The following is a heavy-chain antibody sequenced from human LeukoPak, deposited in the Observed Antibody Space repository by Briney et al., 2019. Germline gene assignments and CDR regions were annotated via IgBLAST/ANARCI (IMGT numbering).Heavy chain of an antibody. D-gene: IGHD3-3*01. CDR3: ARVAVFGVVSSDYYYYYMDV. V-gene: IGHV4-4*07. CDR2: IYSGGST. J-gene: IGHJ6*03. CDR1: GGSIGSYY. Sequence: SETLSLTCTVSGGSIGSYYWSWIRQPAGKGLEWIGRIYSGGSTNYNPSLKSRVTMSVDTSKNQFSLRLSSVTAADTAVYYCARVAVFGVVSSDYYYYYMDVWGKGATVTVSS.